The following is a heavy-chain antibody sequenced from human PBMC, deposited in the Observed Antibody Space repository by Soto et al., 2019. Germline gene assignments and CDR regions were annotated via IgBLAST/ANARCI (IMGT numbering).Heavy chain of an antibody. Sequence: SETLSLTCTVSGGSISSGGYYWSWIRQHPGKGLEWIGYIYYSGSTYYNPSLKSRVTISVDTSKNQFSLKLSSVTAADTAVYYCARGPAYCGGDCYQYYYGMDVWGQGTTVTVSS. CDR1: GGSISSGGYY. D-gene: IGHD2-21*02. V-gene: IGHV4-31*02. CDR2: IYYSGST. CDR3: ARGPAYCGGDCYQYYYGMDV. J-gene: IGHJ6*02.